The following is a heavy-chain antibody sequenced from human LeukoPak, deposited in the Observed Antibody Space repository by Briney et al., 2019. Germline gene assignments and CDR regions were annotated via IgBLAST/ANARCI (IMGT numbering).Heavy chain of an antibody. CDR3: ARVTAARLLSWFDP. J-gene: IGHJ5*02. CDR2: IYYSGST. D-gene: IGHD6-6*01. V-gene: IGHV4-59*01. CDR1: GGSISSYY. Sequence: SETLSLTCTVPGGSISSYYWSWIRQPPGKGLEWIGYIYYSGSTNYNPSLKSRVTISVDTSKNQFSLKLSSVTAADTAVYYCARVTAARLLSWFDPWGQGTLVTVSS.